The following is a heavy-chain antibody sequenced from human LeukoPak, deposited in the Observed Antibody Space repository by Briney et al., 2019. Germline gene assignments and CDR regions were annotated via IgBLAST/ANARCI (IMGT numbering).Heavy chain of an antibody. V-gene: IGHV3-53*01. J-gene: IGHJ4*02. CDR3: ARRAGAYSHPYDY. CDR1: GLTVSSNS. CDR2: IYSGGST. Sequence: GGSLRLSCAVSGLTVSSNSMSWVRQAPGKGLEWVSFIYSGGSTYYADSVKGRFTISRDKSKNTLYLQMNSLRADDTAVYYCARRAGAYSHPYDYWGQGTLVTVSS. D-gene: IGHD4/OR15-4a*01.